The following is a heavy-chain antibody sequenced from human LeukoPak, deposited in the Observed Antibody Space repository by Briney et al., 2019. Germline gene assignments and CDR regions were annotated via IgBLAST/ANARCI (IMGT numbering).Heavy chain of an antibody. J-gene: IGHJ4*02. V-gene: IGHV3-74*01. CDR2: IKSDGTIT. D-gene: IGHD1-26*01. Sequence: GGSLRLSCAASGLPFSTYGMHWVRQAPGKGPEWVSRIKSDGTITNYADSVKGRFTISRDNAKNTLYLQMNSLRGEDTAVYYCASLLPPTWGQGTLVTVSS. CDR3: ASLLPPT. CDR1: GLPFSTYG.